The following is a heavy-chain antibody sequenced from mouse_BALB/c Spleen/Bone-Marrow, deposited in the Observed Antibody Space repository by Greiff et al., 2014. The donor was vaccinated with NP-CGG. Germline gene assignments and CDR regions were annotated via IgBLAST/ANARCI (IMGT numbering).Heavy chain of an antibody. V-gene: IGHV1-82*01. CDR3: ALYDYDGLSWFAY. D-gene: IGHD2-4*01. CDR1: GYAFSSSW. CDR2: IYPGDGNT. J-gene: IGHJ3*01. Sequence: QVQLKESGPELVEPGASVKISCKASGYAFSSSWMNWVKQRPGQGLEWIGRIYPGDGNTNYNGKFKGKATLTADKSSTTAYMQLGSLTSVDSAVYFCALYDYDGLSWFAYWGQGTLVTVSA.